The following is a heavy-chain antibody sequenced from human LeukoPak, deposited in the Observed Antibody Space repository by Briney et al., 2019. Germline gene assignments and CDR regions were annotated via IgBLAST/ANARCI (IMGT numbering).Heavy chain of an antibody. V-gene: IGHV1-2*02. Sequence: ASVTVSCKASGYTFTGYYMNWVRQAPGQGLEWMGWINSDSGFTKYAQNFQGRVTMTRDTSITTVYMDLTRLTSDDTAVYYCARNFDMKGFDPWGQGTLVTVSS. CDR2: INSDSGFT. J-gene: IGHJ5*02. CDR3: ARNFDMKGFDP. D-gene: IGHD3-9*01. CDR1: GYTFTGYY.